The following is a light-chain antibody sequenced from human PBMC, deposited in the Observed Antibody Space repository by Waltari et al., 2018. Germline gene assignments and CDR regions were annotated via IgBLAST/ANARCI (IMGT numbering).Light chain of an antibody. CDR1: KLGDKY. J-gene: IGLJ2*01. CDR2: QDT. Sequence: SYELTQPPSVSVSPGQTASIPCSGDKLGDKYACWYQKRPGQSPVLVIYQDTKRPSGIPDRFSGSNSGNTATLTISGTQAMDEADYYCQAWDSSVVFGGGTKLTVL. CDR3: QAWDSSVV. V-gene: IGLV3-1*01.